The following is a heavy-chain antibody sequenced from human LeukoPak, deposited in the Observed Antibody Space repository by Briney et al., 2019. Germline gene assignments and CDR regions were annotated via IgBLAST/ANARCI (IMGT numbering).Heavy chain of an antibody. CDR2: INTDGSTT. V-gene: IGHV3-74*01. CDR1: GFTFSSYW. Sequence: PGGSLRLSCAASGFTFSSYWMHWVRHAPGKGLVWVSRINTDGSTTNYADSVKGRFTISRDNAKSTLYLQMDSLKAEDTAVYYCARAGSFRFDYWGQGTLVTVSS. D-gene: IGHD3-16*02. J-gene: IGHJ4*02. CDR3: ARAGSFRFDY.